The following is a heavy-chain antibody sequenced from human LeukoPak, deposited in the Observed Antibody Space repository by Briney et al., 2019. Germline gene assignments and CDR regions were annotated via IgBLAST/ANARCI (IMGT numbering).Heavy chain of an antibody. CDR1: GYTFTGYY. D-gene: IGHD5-18*01. J-gene: IGHJ4*02. CDR3: ARYYLGWYRDTAMGWGLGY. V-gene: IGHV1-2*06. CDR2: INPNSGGT. Sequence: GASVKVSCKASGYTFTGYYMHWVRQAPGQGLEWMGRINPNSGGTNYAQKFQGRITMTRDTSISTAYMELSRLRSDDTAVYYCARYYLGWYRDTAMGWGLGYWGQGTLVTVSS.